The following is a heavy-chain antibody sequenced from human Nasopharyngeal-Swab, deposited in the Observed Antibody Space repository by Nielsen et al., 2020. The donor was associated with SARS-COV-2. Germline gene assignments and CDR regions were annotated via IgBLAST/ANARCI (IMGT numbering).Heavy chain of an antibody. V-gene: IGHV4-39*02. Sequence: SETLSLTCIVSGCSISSSSYYWGWIRQPPGKGLEWIGSIYYSGNTYYNPSLKSRVTISVDTSKNHFSLKMTSVTAADTAVYYCARQRGFCSSSNNCQGWFDPWGQGTLVNVSS. CDR3: ARQRGFCSSSNNCQGWFDP. CDR2: IYYSGNT. CDR1: GCSISSSSYY. D-gene: IGHD2-2*01. J-gene: IGHJ5*02.